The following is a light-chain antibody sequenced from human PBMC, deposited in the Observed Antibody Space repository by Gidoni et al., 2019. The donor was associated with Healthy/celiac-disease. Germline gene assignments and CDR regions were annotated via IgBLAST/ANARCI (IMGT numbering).Light chain of an antibody. CDR1: QSVSSN. V-gene: IGKV3-15*01. CDR2: GAS. J-gene: IGKJ1*01. Sequence: DIVMTQSPATLSVSPGERATLSCRASQSVSSNLAWYQQKPGPAPRLLIYGASTRATGIPARFSGSGSGTEFTLTISRLQSEDFAVYYCQQYNNWPPWTFXXXTKVEIK. CDR3: QQYNNWPPWT.